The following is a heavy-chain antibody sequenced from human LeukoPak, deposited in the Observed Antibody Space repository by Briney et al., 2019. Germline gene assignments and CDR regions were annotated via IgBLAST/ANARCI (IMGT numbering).Heavy chain of an antibody. J-gene: IGHJ5*02. CDR2: IYSGGST. D-gene: IGHD3-10*01. Sequence: GGSLRLSCAASGFTVSSNYMSWVRQAPGKGLEWVSVIYSGGSTYYADSVKGRFTISRDNSKNTLYLQMNSLRAEDTAVYYCARGSGSTNYYGSGSYTARGWFDPWGQGTLVTVSS. V-gene: IGHV3-53*01. CDR1: GFTVSSNY. CDR3: ARGSGSTNYYGSGSYTARGWFDP.